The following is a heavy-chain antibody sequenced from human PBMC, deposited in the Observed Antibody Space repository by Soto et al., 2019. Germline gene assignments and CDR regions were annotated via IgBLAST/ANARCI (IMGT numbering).Heavy chain of an antibody. D-gene: IGHD1-26*01. CDR2: IKPDGSDS. Sequence: EVQLVESGGGLVQPGGSLRLSCAASVFTFDGYWMSWVRQAPGKGLEWVANIKPDGSDSYYVASVKGRFTISRDNAKNSLFLQMNSLRTEDSAVYYCARDPSAGASDYWGQGTLVSVSS. V-gene: IGHV3-7*01. CDR1: VFTFDGYW. J-gene: IGHJ4*02. CDR3: ARDPSAGASDY.